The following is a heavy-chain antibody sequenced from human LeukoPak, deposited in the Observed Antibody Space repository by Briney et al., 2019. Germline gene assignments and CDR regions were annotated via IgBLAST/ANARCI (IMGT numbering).Heavy chain of an antibody. D-gene: IGHD6-19*01. Sequence: GGSLRLSCAASGFTFSSYEMNWVRQAPGKGLGWVSYISSSGSTIYYADSVKGRFTISRDNAKNSLYLQMNSLRAEDTAVYYCASDSSGWYVSPHFDYWGQGTLVTVSS. CDR1: GFTFSSYE. V-gene: IGHV3-48*03. CDR2: ISSSGSTI. J-gene: IGHJ4*02. CDR3: ASDSSGWYVSPHFDY.